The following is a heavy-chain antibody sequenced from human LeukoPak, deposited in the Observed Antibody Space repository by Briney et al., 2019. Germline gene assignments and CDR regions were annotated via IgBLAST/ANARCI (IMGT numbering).Heavy chain of an antibody. Sequence: GGSLRLSCAASGFAFSSYWMTWVRQAPGKGLQWVSGISGSGGSTYYADSVKGRFTISRDNSKNTLYLQMNSLRAEDTAVYYCARVRGSAGPFDPWGQGTLVTVSS. D-gene: IGHD6-13*01. CDR3: ARVRGSAGPFDP. J-gene: IGHJ5*02. CDR2: ISGSGGST. V-gene: IGHV3-23*01. CDR1: GFAFSSYW.